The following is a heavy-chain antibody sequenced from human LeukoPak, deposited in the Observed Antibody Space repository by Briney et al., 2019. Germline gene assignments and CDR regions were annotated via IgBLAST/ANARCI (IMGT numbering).Heavy chain of an antibody. CDR2: IRYDGSNK. CDR3: AKDWATMIVVVITDYYYMDV. V-gene: IGHV3-30*02. D-gene: IGHD3-22*01. Sequence: GGSLRLSCAASGFTFSSYGMHWVRQAPGKGLEWVAFIRYDGSNKYYADSVKGRFTISRDNSKNTLYLQMNSLRAEDTAVYYCAKDWATMIVVVITDYYYMDVWGKGTTVTISS. J-gene: IGHJ6*03. CDR1: GFTFSSYG.